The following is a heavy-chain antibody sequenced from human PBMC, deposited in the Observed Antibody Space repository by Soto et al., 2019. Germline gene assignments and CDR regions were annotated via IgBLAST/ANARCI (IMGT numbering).Heavy chain of an antibody. Sequence: GGSLRLSCAASGFTFSSYAMNWVRQAPGKGLEWVSSVSGSGASTYHADSVKGRFTISRDNSKNTLYLQMNSLRAEDTAIYYCAKGLTTVTTSIDYWGLGTLVTVSS. D-gene: IGHD4-17*01. J-gene: IGHJ4*01. CDR2: VSGSGAST. CDR1: GFTFSSYA. CDR3: AKGLTTVTTSIDY. V-gene: IGHV3-23*01.